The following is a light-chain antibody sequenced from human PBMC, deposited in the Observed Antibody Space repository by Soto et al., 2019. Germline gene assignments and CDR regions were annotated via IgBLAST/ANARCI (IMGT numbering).Light chain of an antibody. J-gene: IGKJ1*01. CDR2: KAS. CDR1: QSISSW. CDR3: QQYNSYPRT. V-gene: IGKV1-5*03. Sequence: DIQMTQSPSTVSASEGDRVTITCRASQSISSWLAWYQQKPGKAPKLLIYKASSLESGVPSRFSGSGSGTEFTLTISSLQPDDFATYYCQQYNSYPRTFGQRTKVDI.